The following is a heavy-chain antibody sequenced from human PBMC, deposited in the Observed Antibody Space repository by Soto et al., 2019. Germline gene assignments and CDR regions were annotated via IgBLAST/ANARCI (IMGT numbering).Heavy chain of an antibody. J-gene: IGHJ4*02. Sequence: QVQLLQSGTEVKKPGASVKVSCKASGYTFTSYGVSWVRQAPGQGPEWMGWISGYNGNTNYAQKFQGRVTMTTDTSTSTAYMELRSLRSDDTAVYYCAKDGGSYAAEVSWYSWGQGTLVTVSS. D-gene: IGHD1-26*01. CDR3: AKDGGSYAAEVSWYS. CDR2: ISGYNGNT. V-gene: IGHV1-18*01. CDR1: GYTFTSYG.